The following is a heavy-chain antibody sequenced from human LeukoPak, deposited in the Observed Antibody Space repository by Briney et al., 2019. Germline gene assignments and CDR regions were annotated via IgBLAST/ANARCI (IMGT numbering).Heavy chain of an antibody. V-gene: IGHV1-24*01. CDR3: ATGPSYYNWFDP. D-gene: IGHD3-10*01. Sequence: AASVKVSCKVSVYILTELSMHWVRQAPGKGLEWMGGFDPEDGETIYAQKFQGRVTMTEDTSTDTAYMELSSLRSEATAVYYCATGPSYYNWFDPWGQGTLVTVSS. CDR2: FDPEDGET. CDR1: VYILTELS. J-gene: IGHJ5*02.